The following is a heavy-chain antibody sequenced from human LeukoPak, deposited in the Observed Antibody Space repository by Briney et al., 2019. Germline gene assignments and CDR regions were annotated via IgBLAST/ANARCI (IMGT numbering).Heavy chain of an antibody. CDR1: GYTFTAYY. CDR3: ARYSWDAFDI. J-gene: IGHJ3*02. V-gene: IGHV1-2*02. D-gene: IGHD2-21*01. CDR2: INPNSGDT. Sequence: EASVKVSCKASGYTFTAYYMHWVRQAPGQGLEWMGWINPNSGDTNFAQKFQGRVTMTRDTSISTAYLELTRLKSDDTAVYYCARYSWDAFDIWGQGTMVTVSS.